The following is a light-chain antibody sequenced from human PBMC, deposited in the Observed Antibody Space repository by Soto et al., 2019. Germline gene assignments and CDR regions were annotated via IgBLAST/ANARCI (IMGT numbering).Light chain of an antibody. CDR1: QGVKSY. J-gene: IGKJ4*01. V-gene: IGKV1-9*01. CDR3: QQLYTYPLT. CDR2: TAS. Sequence: DIQLTQSPSFLSASVGDRVTVTCRASQGVKSYLAWYQQKPGKAPQHLIYTASALQSGVPSTFSRSGSGTEITLTITSLQPEDFAAYYCQQLYTYPLTCGGGTKVEIK.